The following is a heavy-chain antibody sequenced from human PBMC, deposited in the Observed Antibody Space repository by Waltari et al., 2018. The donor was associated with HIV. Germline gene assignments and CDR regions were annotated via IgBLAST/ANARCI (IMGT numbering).Heavy chain of an antibody. CDR2: ITLSSDNP. CDR1: GGMFTSYS. Sequence: QVQLVQSGAEVRRPGSSVKVSCKASGGMFTSYSINWVRPAPGQGLEWMGRITLSSDNPNYAQKFQGRVTITADKSTSTVYMELNSLRSGDTAVYYCATARETMGVDFDYWGQGTLVTVSS. J-gene: IGHJ4*02. V-gene: IGHV1-69*02. D-gene: IGHD3-10*01. CDR3: ATARETMGVDFDY.